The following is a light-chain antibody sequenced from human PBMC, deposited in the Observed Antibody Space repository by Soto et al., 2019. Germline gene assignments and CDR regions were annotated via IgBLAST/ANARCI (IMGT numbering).Light chain of an antibody. CDR1: SSDVGVYNY. J-gene: IGLJ3*02. CDR3: CSYAGSSLWV. CDR2: DVI. V-gene: IGLV2-11*01. Sequence: QSALTQPRSVSGSPGQSVTISCTGTSSDVGVYNYVSWYQQHPGKAPQLVIYDVIKRPSGVPDRFSGSKSGNTASLTISGPPAEDAADYYCCSYAGSSLWVFGGGTKLTVL.